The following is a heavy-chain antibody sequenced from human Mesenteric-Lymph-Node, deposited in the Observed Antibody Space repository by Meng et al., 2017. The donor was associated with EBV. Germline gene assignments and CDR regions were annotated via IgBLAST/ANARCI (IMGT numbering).Heavy chain of an antibody. CDR1: GGSISSGGYY. CDR2: IYYSGST. V-gene: IGHV4-30-4*01. J-gene: IGHJ4*02. D-gene: IGHD6-19*01. CDR3: ARVEQWLLYFDY. Sequence: QVRFKGPGPGLVKPSQTLSLTGAVSGGSISSGGYYWSWIRQPPGKGLEWIGYIYYSGSTYYNPSLKSRVTISVDTSKNQFSLKLSSVTAADTAVYYCARVEQWLLYFDYWGQGTLVTVSS.